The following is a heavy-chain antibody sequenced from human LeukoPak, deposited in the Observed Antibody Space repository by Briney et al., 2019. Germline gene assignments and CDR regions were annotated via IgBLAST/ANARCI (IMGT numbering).Heavy chain of an antibody. CDR2: INPSGGST. V-gene: IGHV1-46*01. CDR3: ARSRQTWIQLWPSLDY. D-gene: IGHD5-18*01. J-gene: IGHJ4*02. Sequence: ASVKVSCKASGYTFTSYYMYWVRQAPGQGLEWMGIINPSGGSTSYAQKFQGRVTMTRDTSTSTVYMELSSLRSEDTAVYYCARSRQTWIQLWPSLDYWGQGTLVTVSS. CDR1: GYTFTSYY.